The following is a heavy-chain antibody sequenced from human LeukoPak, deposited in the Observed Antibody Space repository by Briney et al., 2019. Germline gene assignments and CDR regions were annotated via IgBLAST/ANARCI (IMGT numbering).Heavy chain of an antibody. J-gene: IGHJ4*02. Sequence: SETLSHTCAVSGYSISSGYYWGWIRQPPGKGLEWIGSIYHSGSTYYNPSLKSRVTISVDTSKNQFSLKLSSVTAADTAVYYCARGDNWNYGDFDYWGQGTLVTVSS. CDR3: ARGDNWNYGDFDY. CDR1: GYSISSGYY. D-gene: IGHD1-7*01. CDR2: IYHSGST. V-gene: IGHV4-38-2*01.